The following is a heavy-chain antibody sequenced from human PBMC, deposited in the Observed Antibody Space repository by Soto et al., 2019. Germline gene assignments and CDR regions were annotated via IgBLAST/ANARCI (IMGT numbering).Heavy chain of an antibody. V-gene: IGHV3-15*07. J-gene: IGHJ6*02. CDR3: TTGSVEGF. CDR1: GFSVTNAW. CDR2: VYTRAEGGAT. D-gene: IGHD2-15*01. Sequence: EVQLVDSGGGVVKPGGSLRLSCAASGFSVTNAWMNWVRQAPGKGREWVGRVYTRAEGGATNYAAPVKGRFTISRDDSKNTVSLQMNSLMTEDTDFFYCTTGSVEGFWGQGTTVTVSS.